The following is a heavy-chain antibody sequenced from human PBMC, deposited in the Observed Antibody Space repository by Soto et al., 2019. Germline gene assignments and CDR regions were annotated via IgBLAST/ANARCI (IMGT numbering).Heavy chain of an antibody. CDR3: TRDGLFPGDYYPPFHY. V-gene: IGHV3-49*03. J-gene: IGHJ4*02. Sequence: GGSLRLSCTASGFTFGDYAMSWFRQAPGKGLEWVCFIRSKAYGGTTEYAASVKGRFTISRDDSKSIVYLQMNSLKTEDTAVYYCTRDGLFPGDYYPPFHYWGQGTLVTVSS. CDR1: GFTFGDYA. D-gene: IGHD4-17*01. CDR2: IRSKAYGGTT.